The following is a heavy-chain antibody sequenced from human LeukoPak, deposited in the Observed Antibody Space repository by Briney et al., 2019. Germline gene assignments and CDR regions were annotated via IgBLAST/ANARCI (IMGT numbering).Heavy chain of an antibody. CDR3: ARCNGRGYYYGSGSFFR. CDR1: GGSISSYY. D-gene: IGHD3-10*01. V-gene: IGHV4-59*12. J-gene: IGHJ4*02. CDR2: IYYSGSI. Sequence: SETLPLTCTVSGGSISSYYWSWIRQPPGKGLEWIGYIYYSGSINYNPSLKSRVAISVDTSKNQFSLKLSSVTAADTAVYYCARCNGRGYYYGSGSFFRWGQGTLVTVSS.